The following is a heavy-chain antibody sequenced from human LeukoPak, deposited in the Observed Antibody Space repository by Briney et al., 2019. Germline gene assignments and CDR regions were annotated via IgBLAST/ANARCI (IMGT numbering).Heavy chain of an antibody. D-gene: IGHD4-17*01. J-gene: IGHJ4*02. V-gene: IGHV2-5*01. CDR3: AHRRREGTVTTGFDY. Sequence: SGPTLVKPTQTLTLTCTFSGFSLSTSGVGVGWIRQPPGKALEWLALIYWNDDKRYSPSLKIRVTINKDTYKNQVVLTMTNMDPVDTATYYCAHRRREGTVTTGFDYWGQGTLVTVSS. CDR2: IYWNDDK. CDR1: GFSLSTSGVG.